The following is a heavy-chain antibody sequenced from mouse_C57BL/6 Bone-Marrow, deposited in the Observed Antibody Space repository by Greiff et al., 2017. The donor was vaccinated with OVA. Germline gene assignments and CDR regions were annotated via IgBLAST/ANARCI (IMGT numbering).Heavy chain of an antibody. D-gene: IGHD1-1*01. J-gene: IGHJ2*01. Sequence: QVQLQQPGAELVKPGASVKLSCKASGYTFTSYWMHWVKQRPGQGLEWIGMIHPNSGSTNYNEKFKSKATLTVDKSSSTAYMQLSSLTSEDSAVYYCARSGYYGSSTPFDDWGQGTTLTVSS. CDR1: GYTFTSYW. CDR2: IHPNSGST. CDR3: ARSGYYGSSTPFDD. V-gene: IGHV1-64*01.